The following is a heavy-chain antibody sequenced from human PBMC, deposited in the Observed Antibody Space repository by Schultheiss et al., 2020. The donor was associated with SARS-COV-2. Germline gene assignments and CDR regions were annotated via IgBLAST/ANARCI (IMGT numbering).Heavy chain of an antibody. J-gene: IGHJ4*02. CDR2: ISSSSSYI. V-gene: IGHV3-21*04. Sequence: ETLSLTCAVSGGSISSSNWWSWVRQPPGKGLEWVSSISSSSSYIYYADSVKGRFTISRDNAKNSLYLQMNSLRAEDTAVYYCARDLGIFKGYCSSTSCYRKDDYWGQGTLVTVSS. CDR1: GGSISSSN. CDR3: ARDLGIFKGYCSSTSCYRKDDY. D-gene: IGHD2-2*01.